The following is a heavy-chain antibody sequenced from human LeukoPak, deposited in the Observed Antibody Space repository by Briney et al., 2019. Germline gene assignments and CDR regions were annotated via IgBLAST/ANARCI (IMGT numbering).Heavy chain of an antibody. D-gene: IGHD6-13*01. Sequence: SETLSLTCAVYGGSFSGYYWSWIRQPPGKGLEWIGEINHSGSTNYNPSLKSRVTISVDTSKNQFSLKLSSVTAADTAVYYCARGPANSVVPADRRGSSWYAYCGQGTLVTVSS. V-gene: IGHV4-34*01. J-gene: IGHJ4*02. CDR2: INHSGST. CDR3: ARGPANSVVPADRRGSSWYAY. CDR1: GGSFSGYY.